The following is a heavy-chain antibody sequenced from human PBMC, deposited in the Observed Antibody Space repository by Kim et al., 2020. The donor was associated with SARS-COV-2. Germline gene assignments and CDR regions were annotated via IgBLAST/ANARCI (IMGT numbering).Heavy chain of an antibody. V-gene: IGHV1-18*01. Sequence: NTNYAQKLQGRVTITTDTATSTAYMELRSLRSDDTAVYYCARANGPFFDYWGQGTLVTVSS. D-gene: IGHD4-17*01. J-gene: IGHJ4*02. CDR2: NT. CDR3: ARANGPFFDY.